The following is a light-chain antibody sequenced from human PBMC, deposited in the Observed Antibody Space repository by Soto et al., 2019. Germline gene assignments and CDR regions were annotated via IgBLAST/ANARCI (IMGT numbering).Light chain of an antibody. J-gene: IGKJ1*01. V-gene: IGKV3-11*01. Sequence: DIVLTQSPATLSLSPGERATVSCRTSQSVSNYLAWYQQKPGQPPRLLIYGASNRATGIPARFSGSGSGTDFTLTISSLEPEDFAVYYRQQRSSTWTFGHGTRVEI. CDR1: QSVSNY. CDR2: GAS. CDR3: QQRSSTWT.